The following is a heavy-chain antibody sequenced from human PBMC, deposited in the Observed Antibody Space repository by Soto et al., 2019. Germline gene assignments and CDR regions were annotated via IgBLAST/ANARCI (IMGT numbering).Heavy chain of an antibody. J-gene: IGHJ4*02. CDR3: ARAGSTSGERLDY. CDR1: GFTFSHYA. V-gene: IGHV3-30*03. D-gene: IGHD5-12*01. CDR2: ISYDGGNK. Sequence: GGSLRLSCAASGFTFSHYAMHWARQAPGKGLECVAVISYDGGNKNYADSVKGRFTISRDNSENTLYLQMNSLRGEDTAVYYCARAGSTSGERLDYWGQGALVTVSS.